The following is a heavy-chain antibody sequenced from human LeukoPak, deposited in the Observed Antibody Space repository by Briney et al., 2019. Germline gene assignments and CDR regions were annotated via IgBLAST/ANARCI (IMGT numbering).Heavy chain of an antibody. V-gene: IGHV3-7*01. D-gene: IGHD3-10*01. CDR1: GFTFSSYW. CDR3: ARPSPFYYYGSGSLIDY. Sequence: GGSLRLSCAASGFTFSSYWMSWVRQAPGKGLEWVANIKQDGSKKYYVDSVKGRFTISRDNAKNSLYLQMNSLRAEDTAVYYCARPSPFYYYGSGSLIDYWGQGTLVTVSS. CDR2: IKQDGSKK. J-gene: IGHJ4*02.